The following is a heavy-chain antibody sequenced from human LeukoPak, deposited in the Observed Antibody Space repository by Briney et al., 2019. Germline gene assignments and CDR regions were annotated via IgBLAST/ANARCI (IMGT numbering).Heavy chain of an antibody. CDR3: ARHSGIAVAGSPFDY. V-gene: IGHV4-59*08. CDR1: GGSISSYY. J-gene: IGHJ4*02. CDR2: IYYSGST. D-gene: IGHD6-19*01. Sequence: PSETLSLTCTVSGGSISSYYWSWIRQPPGKGLEWIGYIYYSGSTNYNPSLKSRVIISVDTSKNQFSLKLSSVTAADTAVYYCARHSGIAVAGSPFDYWGQGTLVTVSS.